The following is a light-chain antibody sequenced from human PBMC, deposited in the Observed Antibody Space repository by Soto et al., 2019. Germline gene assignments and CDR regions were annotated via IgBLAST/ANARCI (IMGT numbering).Light chain of an antibody. V-gene: IGKV3-11*01. J-gene: IGKJ4*01. CDR2: DAS. CDR3: QQRNHWPPLT. CDR1: ESVDIY. Sequence: ETVLTQSPATLSLSPGERATLSCRASESVDIYLAWYQQKPGQAPRLLISDASNRAAGTPARLSGSGSGTDFTLTISSLEPEDFAVYYCQQRNHWPPLTFGGGTKVEIK.